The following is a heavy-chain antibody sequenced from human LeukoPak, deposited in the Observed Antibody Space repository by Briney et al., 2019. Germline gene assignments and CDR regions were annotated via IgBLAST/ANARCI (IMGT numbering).Heavy chain of an antibody. V-gene: IGHV5-51*01. CDR2: IYPRDSDL. D-gene: IGHD6-6*01. J-gene: IGHJ4*02. CDR3: ARHPASIIARPYYFDY. CDR1: GYRFSTYW. Sequence: GESLKISCKGSGYRFSTYWIGWVRQMPGKGLEWMGIIYPRDSDLRHSPSFQGHVTMSVDTSINTAYLQWSSLKASDSATYYCARHPASIIARPYYFDYWGQGTQVTVSS.